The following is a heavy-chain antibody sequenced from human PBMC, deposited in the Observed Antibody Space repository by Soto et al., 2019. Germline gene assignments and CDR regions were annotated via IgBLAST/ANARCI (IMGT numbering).Heavy chain of an antibody. J-gene: IGHJ6*02. D-gene: IGHD3-10*01. CDR2: IFSNDEK. CDR1: GFSLSNVRMG. V-gene: IGHV2-26*01. CDR3: ARVVIRAYAMDV. Sequence: QVTLKESGPVLVKPTEPLTLTCTVSGFSLSNVRMGVSWIRQPPGKALEWLAHIFSNDEKSYSTSQKSRLTISKDTSKSQVVLTMTNMDHVDTATYYGARVVIRAYAMDVWGQGTTVTVSS.